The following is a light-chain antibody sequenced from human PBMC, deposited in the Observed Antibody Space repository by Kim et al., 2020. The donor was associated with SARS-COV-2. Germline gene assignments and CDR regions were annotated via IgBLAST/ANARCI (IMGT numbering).Light chain of an antibody. Sequence: SLSPGETATLSCRASQSVDTSLAWYQLKPGQAPRLIIFDVSRSVTGTPARFSGTGYGTDFTLTISSLEPEDVALYFCHHRSLWTPTFGGGTKLEI. V-gene: IGKV3-11*01. CDR2: DVS. CDR1: QSVDTS. J-gene: IGKJ4*01. CDR3: HHRSLWTPT.